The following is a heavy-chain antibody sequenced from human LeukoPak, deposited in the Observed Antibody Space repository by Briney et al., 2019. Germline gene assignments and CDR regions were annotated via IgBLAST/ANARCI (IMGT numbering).Heavy chain of an antibody. J-gene: IGHJ4*02. CDR3: ARVDYAPRALDY. CDR1: GFTFSSYA. Sequence: LPGGSLRLSCAASGFTFSSYAMSWVRQAPGKGLEWVSAISGSGGSTYYADSVRGRFTISRGNAKNSLYLQMNSLRAEDTAVYYCARVDYAPRALDYWGQGTLVTVSS. V-gene: IGHV3-23*01. D-gene: IGHD4-17*01. CDR2: ISGSGGST.